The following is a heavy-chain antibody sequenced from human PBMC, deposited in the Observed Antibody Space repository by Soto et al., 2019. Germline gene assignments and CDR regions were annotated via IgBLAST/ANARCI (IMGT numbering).Heavy chain of an antibody. CDR1: GFTFSSYW. Sequence: EVQLVESGGGLVQPGGSLRLSCAASGFTFSSYWMSWVRQAPGKGLEWVANIKQDGSEKYYVDSVKGRFTISRDNAKNSLYLQMNSLRAEDTAVYYCARGYSSSWYHPSYYYYYGMDVWGQGTTVTVSS. J-gene: IGHJ6*02. CDR3: ARGYSSSWYHPSYYYYYGMDV. V-gene: IGHV3-7*03. CDR2: IKQDGSEK. D-gene: IGHD6-13*01.